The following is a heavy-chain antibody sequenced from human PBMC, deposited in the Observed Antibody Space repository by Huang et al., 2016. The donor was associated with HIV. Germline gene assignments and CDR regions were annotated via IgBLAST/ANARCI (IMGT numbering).Heavy chain of an antibody. CDR1: GGSIRSDNYD. CDR3: ARLPGSITMIRGVITDPY. V-gene: IGHV4-39*02. D-gene: IGHD3-10*01. J-gene: IGHJ4*02. Sequence: QLQLQESGPGLVKPSETLSLTCTVSGGSIRSDNYDWGGIRQPPGKVLEWIGSIYYSGSNYYNPSLKRRVTITVDTSKNHFSLRMRSVTAADTAVYYCARLPGSITMIRGVITDPYWGQGTLVTVSS. CDR2: IYYSGSN.